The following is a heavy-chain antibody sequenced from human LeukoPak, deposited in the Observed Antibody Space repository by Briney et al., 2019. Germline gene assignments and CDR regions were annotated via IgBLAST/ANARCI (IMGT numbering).Heavy chain of an antibody. J-gene: IGHJ3*02. CDR1: GGTFSSYA. CDR2: IIPIFGTA. CDR3: ARDLMAGGAFDI. Sequence: SVKVSCKASGGTFSSYAISWVRQAPGQGLEWMGGIIPIFGTANYAQKFQSRVTITTDESTSTAYMELSSLRSEDTAVYYCARDLMAGGAFDIWGQGTMVTVSS. D-gene: IGHD5-24*01. V-gene: IGHV1-69*05.